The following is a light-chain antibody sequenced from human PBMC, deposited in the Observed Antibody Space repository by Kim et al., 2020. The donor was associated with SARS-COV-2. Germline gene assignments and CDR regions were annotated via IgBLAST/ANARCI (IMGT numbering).Light chain of an antibody. V-gene: IGKV1-17*03. CDR3: LQHKSYPYT. CDR2: ATS. Sequence: SASVGDRVTIPCRASQDISNFLAWFQQTPGKVPKRLLYATSSLQSGVPSRFSGSGSGTEYSLTISSLQPEDFATYYCLQHKSYPYTLGQGTKLEI. J-gene: IGKJ2*01. CDR1: QDISNF.